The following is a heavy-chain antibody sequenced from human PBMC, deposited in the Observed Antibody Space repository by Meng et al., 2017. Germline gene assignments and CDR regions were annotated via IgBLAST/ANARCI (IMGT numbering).Heavy chain of an antibody. Sequence: GESLKISCAASGFTFSSYAMSWVRQAPGKGLEWVSAISGSGGSTYYADSVKGWFTISRDNSKNTLYLQMNSLRAEDTAVYYCATFYYYDSSGYYPRGYYYYYGMDVWGQGTTVTVSS. D-gene: IGHD3-22*01. J-gene: IGHJ6*02. CDR1: GFTFSSYA. CDR3: ATFYYYDSSGYYPRGYYYYYGMDV. CDR2: ISGSGGST. V-gene: IGHV3-23*01.